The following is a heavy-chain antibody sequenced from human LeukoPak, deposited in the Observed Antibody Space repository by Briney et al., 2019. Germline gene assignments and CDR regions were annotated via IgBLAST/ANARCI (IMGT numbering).Heavy chain of an antibody. CDR2: ISYDGSNK. D-gene: IGHD2-21*02. CDR3: ARDLSYCGGDCYSMAFDI. Sequence: GGSLRLSCAASGFTFSSYAMHWVRQASGKGLEWVAVISYDGSNKYYADSVKGRFTISRDNSKNTLYLQMNSLRAEDTAVYYCARDLSYCGGDCYSMAFDIWGQGTMVTVSS. CDR1: GFTFSSYA. V-gene: IGHV3-30-3*01. J-gene: IGHJ3*02.